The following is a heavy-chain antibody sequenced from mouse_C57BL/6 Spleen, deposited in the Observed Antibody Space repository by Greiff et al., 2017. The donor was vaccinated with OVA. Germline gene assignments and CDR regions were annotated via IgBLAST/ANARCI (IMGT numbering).Heavy chain of an antibody. CDR2: INPNTGGT. V-gene: IGHV1-26*01. Sequence: VLLQQSGPELVQPGASVKISCKASGYTFTDYYMNWVKQSHGKSLEWIGDINPNTGGTSYNQKFKGKATLTVAKSYSPAYMELRSLTSEDSAVYYCAQLDPLRYLYAMDCWGQGTSVTVAS. CDR1: GYTFTDYY. J-gene: IGHJ4*01. D-gene: IGHD1-1*01. CDR3: AQLDPLRYLYAMDC.